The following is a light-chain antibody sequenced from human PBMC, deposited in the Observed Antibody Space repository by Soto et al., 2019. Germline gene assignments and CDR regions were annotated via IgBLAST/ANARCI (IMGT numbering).Light chain of an antibody. J-gene: IGLJ2*01. CDR2: GNS. Sequence: QSVLTQPPSVSGAPGQRVTISCTGSSSNIGAGYDVHWYQQLPGTAPKLLIYGNSNRPSGVPDRFSGSKSGTSASLAITGLKAEDEADYCCKSYDSSLSSVVFGGGTK. CDR1: SSNIGAGYD. CDR3: KSYDSSLSSVV. V-gene: IGLV1-40*01.